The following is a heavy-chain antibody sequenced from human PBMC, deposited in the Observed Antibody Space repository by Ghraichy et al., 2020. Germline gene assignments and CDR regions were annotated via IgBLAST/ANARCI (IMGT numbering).Heavy chain of an antibody. CDR1: GFTFDGYW. J-gene: IGHJ3*01. D-gene: IGHD3-10*01. V-gene: IGHV3-7*03. Sequence: GGSLRLSCSASGFTFDGYWMSWVRQPPGRGLEWVANIRPDGSQMYFVDSVKGRFTISRDNPNHSVDLQMNSLRVEDTAMYYCARDLHYFGSGTYLGSAFDVWGHGTRVTVSS. CDR3: ARDLHYFGSGTYLGSAFDV. CDR2: IRPDGSQM.